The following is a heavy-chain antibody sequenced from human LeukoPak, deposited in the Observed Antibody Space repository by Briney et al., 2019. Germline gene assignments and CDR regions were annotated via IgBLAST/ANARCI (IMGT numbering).Heavy chain of an antibody. Sequence: SETLSLTCAVYGGSFSGYYWSWIRQPPGKGLEWIGEINHSGSTNYNPSLKSRVTISVDTSKNQFSLKLSSVTAANTAVYYCARGRPPEDYWGQGTLVTVPS. CDR1: GGSFSGYY. CDR2: INHSGST. J-gene: IGHJ4*02. D-gene: IGHD6-6*01. CDR3: ARGRPPEDY. V-gene: IGHV4-34*01.